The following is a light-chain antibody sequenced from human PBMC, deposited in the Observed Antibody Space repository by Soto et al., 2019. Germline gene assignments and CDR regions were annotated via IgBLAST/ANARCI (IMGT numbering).Light chain of an antibody. CDR2: DTY. CDR1: QSVSNK. Sequence: EIVMTQSPATLSVSPGERATLSCRASQSVSNKLAWYQQKPGQAPRLVIYDTYTRATGIPARFSGSGSGTEFTLTISSLQSEDFAFYYCQQYNNWFSITFGQVTRLETK. J-gene: IGKJ5*01. CDR3: QQYNNWFSIT. V-gene: IGKV3-15*01.